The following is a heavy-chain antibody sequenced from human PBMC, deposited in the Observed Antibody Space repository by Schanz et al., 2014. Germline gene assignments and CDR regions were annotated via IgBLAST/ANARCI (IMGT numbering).Heavy chain of an antibody. V-gene: IGHV3-23*04. D-gene: IGHD3-10*01. Sequence: EVQLVESGGGLVQPGGSLRLSCAASGFTFSPYPMAWVRRAPGKGLEWGTARITAGVSAYYAASVKARFTISRDNSKNTLYLQMNSLRREDTAVYYCAKYRGYYRVSGRYRELEYWGQGTLVTVSS. CDR3: AKYRGYYRVSGRYRELEY. CDR2: RITAGVSA. J-gene: IGHJ4*02. CDR1: GFTFSPYP.